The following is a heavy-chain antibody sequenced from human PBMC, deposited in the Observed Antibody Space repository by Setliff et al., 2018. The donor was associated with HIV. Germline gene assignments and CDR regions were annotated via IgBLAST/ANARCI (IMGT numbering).Heavy chain of an antibody. CDR3: ARGLVGGIFWSGYCFDY. D-gene: IGHD3-3*01. Sequence: GESLKISCAASGFTFSGSAVHWVRQAPGKGLEWIARIKSKRDGERRDYAAPVKDRFTISRDDSENTLYLQMNSLRAEDTAVYYCARGLVGGIFWSGYCFDYWGQGTLVTVSS. CDR2: IKSKRDGERR. CDR1: GFTFSGSA. J-gene: IGHJ4*02. V-gene: IGHV3-15*01.